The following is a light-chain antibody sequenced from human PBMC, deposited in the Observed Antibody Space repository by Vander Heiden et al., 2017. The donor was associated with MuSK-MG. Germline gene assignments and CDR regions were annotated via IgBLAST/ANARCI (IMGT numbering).Light chain of an antibody. CDR3: QQRSNWPST. CDR1: QSVSSY. Sequence: VLAQSPATLSLSPGERATLSCRASQSVSSYLAWYQQKPGQAPRLLIYDASNSATGIPARFSGSGSGTDFTLTISSLEPEDFAVYYCQQRSNWPSTFGGGTKVEIK. V-gene: IGKV3-11*01. J-gene: IGKJ4*01. CDR2: DAS.